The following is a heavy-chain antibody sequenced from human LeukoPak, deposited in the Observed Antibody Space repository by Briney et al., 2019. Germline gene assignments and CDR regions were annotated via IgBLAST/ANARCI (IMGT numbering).Heavy chain of an antibody. CDR2: IYYSGST. J-gene: IGHJ6*02. CDR3: ARRGVSVRGPRYYYGMDV. D-gene: IGHD3-10*01. Sequence: PSETLSLTCTVSGGSISSYYWSWIRQPPGKGLEWIGYIYYSGSTNYNPSLKSRVTISVDTSKNQFSLKLSSVTAADTAVYYCARRGVSVRGPRYYYGMDVWGQGTTVTVSS. CDR1: GGSISSYY. V-gene: IGHV4-59*08.